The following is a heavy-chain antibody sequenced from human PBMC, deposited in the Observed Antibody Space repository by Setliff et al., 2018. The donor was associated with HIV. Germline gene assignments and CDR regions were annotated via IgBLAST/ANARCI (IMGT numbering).Heavy chain of an antibody. J-gene: IGHJ4*02. CDR3: ARDLSYSSDWPGY. D-gene: IGHD3-22*01. V-gene: IGHV3-33*08. Sequence: GSLRLSCGVSGFPFSNYAMHWVRQAPGKGLEWVALSWFDGSKEYYADSVKGRFTISRDKNAVYLQMNNVRVDDTGVYYCARDLSYSSDWPGYWGQGTLVTVSS. CDR2: SWFDGSKE. CDR1: GFPFSNYA.